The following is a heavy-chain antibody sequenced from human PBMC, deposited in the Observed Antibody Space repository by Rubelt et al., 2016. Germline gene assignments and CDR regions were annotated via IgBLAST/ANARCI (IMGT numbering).Heavy chain of an antibody. Sequence: QVQLQESGPGLVKPSETLSLTCTVSGYSISSSSYYWGWIRQPPGKGLEWIGSISYSGSTYFNPSLKSLVTISVDTSKNQFSLKLSSVTAADTAVYYCARHQGGVIVGGWFDPWGQGTLVTVSS. J-gene: IGHJ5*02. CDR2: ISYSGST. V-gene: IGHV4-39*01. CDR3: ARHQGGVIVGGWFDP. CDR1: GYSISSSSYY. D-gene: IGHD3-16*02.